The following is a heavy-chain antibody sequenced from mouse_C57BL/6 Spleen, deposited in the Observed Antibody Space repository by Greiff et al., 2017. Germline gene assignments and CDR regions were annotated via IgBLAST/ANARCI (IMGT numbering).Heavy chain of an antibody. CDR1: GYTFTSYW. J-gene: IGHJ1*03. D-gene: IGHD1-1*01. CDR3: AIYGSSYGYFDV. CDR2: IYPGSGST. V-gene: IGHV1-55*01. Sequence: QVQLQQSGAELVKPGASVKMSCKASGYTFTSYWITWVKQRPGQGLEWIGDIYPGSGSTNYNEKFKSKATLTVDTSSSTAYMQLSSLTSEDSAVYYCAIYGSSYGYFDVWGTGTTVTVSS.